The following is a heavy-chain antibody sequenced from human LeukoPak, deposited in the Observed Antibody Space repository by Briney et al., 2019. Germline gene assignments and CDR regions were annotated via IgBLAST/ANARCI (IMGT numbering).Heavy chain of an antibody. D-gene: IGHD3-3*01. J-gene: IGHJ3*02. CDR3: ARHSYDSPMGAFDI. CDR1: GYTFSSDW. CDR2: IYPGDSDT. Sequence: GESLKISCKGSGYTFSSDWIGWVRQMPGKGLEWMGIIYPGDSDTRYSPSFQGQVTISADKSISTAYLQWSSLKASDTAMYYCARHSYDSPMGAFDIWGQGTMVTVSS. V-gene: IGHV5-51*01.